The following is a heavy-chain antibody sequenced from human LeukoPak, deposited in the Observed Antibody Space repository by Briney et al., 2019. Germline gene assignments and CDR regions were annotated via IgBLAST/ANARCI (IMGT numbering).Heavy chain of an antibody. V-gene: IGHV3-7*04. CDR3: ARDGTYTDYDPDFDI. CDR2: IKQDGGEK. D-gene: IGHD5-12*01. CDR1: GFTFSRFW. J-gene: IGHJ4*02. Sequence: GGSLRLSCAASGFTFSRFWMSWVRQAPGKGLEWVANIKQDGGEKYYVDSVKGRFTISRDNAKNSLYLQMNSLRAEDTAVFYCARDGTYTDYDPDFDIWGQGTLVTVSS.